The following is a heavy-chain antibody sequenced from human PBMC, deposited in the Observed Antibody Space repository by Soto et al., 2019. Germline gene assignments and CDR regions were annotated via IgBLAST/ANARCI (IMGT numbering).Heavy chain of an antibody. CDR3: ARYAMLHKYYFDY. CDR1: GPSLSRYY. J-gene: IGHJ4*02. CDR2: SYYSGST. Sequence: ETLSLPCTLSGPSLSRYYWSWIRPPPGKALEWIGYSYYSGSTNYNPTLKRRVTISVDTSKNQFSLKLSSVTGADTAVYYRARYAMLHKYYFDYWGQGTPVTVSS. D-gene: IGHD2-8*01. V-gene: IGHV4-59*01.